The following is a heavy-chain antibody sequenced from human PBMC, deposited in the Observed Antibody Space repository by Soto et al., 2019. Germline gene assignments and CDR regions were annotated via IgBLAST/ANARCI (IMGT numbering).Heavy chain of an antibody. CDR3: ARLADTAMADY. D-gene: IGHD5-18*01. Sequence: GESLENSCKGSGYRFTSYWIGWVRQMPGKGLEWMGIIYPGDSDTRYSPSFQGQVTISADKSISTAYLQWSSLKASDTAMYYCARLADTAMADYWGQGTLVTASS. V-gene: IGHV5-51*01. CDR1: GYRFTSYW. CDR2: IYPGDSDT. J-gene: IGHJ4*02.